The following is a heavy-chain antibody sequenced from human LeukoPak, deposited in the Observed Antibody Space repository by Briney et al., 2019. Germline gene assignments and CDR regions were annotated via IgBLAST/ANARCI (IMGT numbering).Heavy chain of an antibody. Sequence: SDTLSLTCNASGGSISSSSYYWGWIRQPPGNGLEWMGSLYYSGSTYYHPSIKRRDTICVDTSNNQFSLKMSSVTAADTAVYYCARHRVGYCSGGSCYPRGPNFDYWGQGTLVTVSS. CDR2: LYYSGST. V-gene: IGHV4-39*01. CDR3: ARHRVGYCSGGSCYPRGPNFDY. D-gene: IGHD2-15*01. J-gene: IGHJ4*02. CDR1: GGSISSSSYY.